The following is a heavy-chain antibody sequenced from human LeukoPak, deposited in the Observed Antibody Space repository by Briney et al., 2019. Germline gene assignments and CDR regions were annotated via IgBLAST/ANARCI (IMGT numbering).Heavy chain of an antibody. J-gene: IGHJ3*02. CDR2: INSDGSST. CDR1: GFTFSSYW. V-gene: IGHV3-74*01. CDR3: ARDHYDSSGDAFDI. D-gene: IGHD3-22*01. Sequence: GGSLRLSCAASGFTFSSYWMYWVRQAPGKGLVWVSRINSDGSSTSYADSVKGRFTISRDNAKNTLYLQMNSLRAEGTAVYYCARDHYDSSGDAFDIWGQGTMVTVSS.